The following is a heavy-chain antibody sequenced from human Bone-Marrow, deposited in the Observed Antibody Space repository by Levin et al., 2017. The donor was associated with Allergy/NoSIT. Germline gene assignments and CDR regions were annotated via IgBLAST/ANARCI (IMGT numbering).Heavy chain of an antibody. Sequence: SCAASGFSFYNYAMTWVRQAPGKGLEWVSSISDSGRSTNYTDYVKGRFTVSRDNAKNILYLQMDSLRAEDTAIYYCAKSRLLTTFDYWGQGALVTVSS. J-gene: IGHJ4*02. CDR1: GFSFYNYA. D-gene: IGHD2-21*02. V-gene: IGHV3-23*01. CDR2: ISDSGRST. CDR3: AKSRLLTTFDY.